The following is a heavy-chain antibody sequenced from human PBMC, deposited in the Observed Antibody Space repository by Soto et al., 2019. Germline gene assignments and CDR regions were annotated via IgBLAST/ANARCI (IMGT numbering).Heavy chain of an antibody. J-gene: IGHJ5*02. V-gene: IGHV1-18*04. D-gene: IGHD3-3*01. Sequence: ASVKVSCKASGYTFTSYGISWVRQAPGQGLEWMGWISAYNGNTNYAQKLQGRVTMTTDTSTSTAYMELRSLRSDDTAVYYCARVEMDYDFWSGGFDPWGKGTRVTVSS. CDR3: ARVEMDYDFWSGGFDP. CDR2: ISAYNGNT. CDR1: GYTFTSYG.